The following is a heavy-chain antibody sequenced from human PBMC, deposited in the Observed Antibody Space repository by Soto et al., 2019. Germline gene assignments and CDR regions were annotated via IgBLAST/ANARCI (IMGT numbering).Heavy chain of an antibody. CDR2: IYWDDDK. V-gene: IGHV2-5*02. CDR1: GFSLSTSGVG. CDR3: AHRPGLLTTKEGTGYGMDV. D-gene: IGHD2-15*01. Sequence: QITLKESGPTLVKPTQTLTLTCTFSGFSLSTSGVGVGWIRQPPGKALEWLALIYWDDDKRYSPSLKSRLTITKDTSKNQVVLTMTNMDPVDTATYYCAHRPGLLTTKEGTGYGMDVWGQGTTVTVSS. J-gene: IGHJ6*02.